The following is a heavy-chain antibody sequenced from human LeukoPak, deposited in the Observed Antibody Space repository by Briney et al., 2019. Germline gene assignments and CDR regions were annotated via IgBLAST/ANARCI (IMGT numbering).Heavy chain of an antibody. D-gene: IGHD5-12*01. V-gene: IGHV1-46*01. J-gene: IGHJ6*03. CDR3: AMSVATPYMDV. CDR2: INPSGGST. Sequence: ASVKVSCKASGYTFTSYYTHWVRQAPGQGLEWMGIINPSGGSTSYAQKFQGRVTMTRDTSTSTVYMELSSLRSEDTAVYYCAMSVATPYMDVWGKGTTVIVSS. CDR1: GYTFTSYY.